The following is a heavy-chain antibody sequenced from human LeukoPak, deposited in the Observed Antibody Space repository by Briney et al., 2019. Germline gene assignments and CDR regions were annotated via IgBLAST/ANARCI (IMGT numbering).Heavy chain of an antibody. J-gene: IGHJ4*02. CDR2: VTGRGGST. Sequence: GGSLRLSCVASGFTFSNYAMSWVRQAPGKRLEWVSAVTGRGGSTYYADSVKGRFTVSRDNSRNTLFLQMSSLRAEDTAIYYCAKWGDFDILTGYYVSDFWGQGTLVTVSS. D-gene: IGHD3-9*01. CDR3: AKWGDFDILTGYYVSDF. CDR1: GFTFSNYA. V-gene: IGHV3-23*01.